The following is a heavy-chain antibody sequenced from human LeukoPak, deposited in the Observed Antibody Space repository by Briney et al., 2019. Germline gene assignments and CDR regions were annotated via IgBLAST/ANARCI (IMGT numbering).Heavy chain of an antibody. CDR1: GGSISSSNW. V-gene: IGHV4-4*02. J-gene: IGHJ4*02. D-gene: IGHD6-19*01. CDR3: ARGLSSHSSGWYYFDY. Sequence: SGTLSLTCAVSGGSISSSNWWSWVRQPPGKGLEWIGEIYHSGSTNYNPSLESRVTISLDTSKNQFSLNLTSVTAADTAIYYCARGLSSHSSGWYYFDYWGQGTLVTVSS. CDR2: IYHSGST.